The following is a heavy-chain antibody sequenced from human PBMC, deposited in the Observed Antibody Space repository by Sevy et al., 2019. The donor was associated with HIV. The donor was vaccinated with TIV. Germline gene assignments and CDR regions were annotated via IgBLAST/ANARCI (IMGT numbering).Heavy chain of an antibody. CDR2: INPNSGGT. CDR3: ARDQTPTIFGVTKGYYYYGMDV. CDR1: GYTFTGYY. J-gene: IGHJ6*02. V-gene: IGHV1-2*02. Sequence: ASVKISCKASGYTFTGYYMHWVRQAPGQGLEWMGWINPNSGGTNYAQKFQGRVTMTRDTSISTAYMELSRLRSDDTAVYYCARDQTPTIFGVTKGYYYYGMDVWGQGTTVTVSS. D-gene: IGHD3-3*01.